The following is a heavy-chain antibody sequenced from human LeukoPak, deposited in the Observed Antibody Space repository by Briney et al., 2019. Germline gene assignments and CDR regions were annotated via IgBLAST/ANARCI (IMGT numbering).Heavy chain of an antibody. CDR1: GFTFSSYS. Sequence: GGSLRLSCAASGFTFSSYSMNWVRQAPGKGLEWVSYISSSSSTIYYADSVKGRFTISRDNAKNSLYLQMNSLRAEDTAVYYCARDRSGYYYYYMDVWGIGTTVTISS. J-gene: IGHJ6*03. CDR2: ISSSSSTI. CDR3: ARDRSGYYYYYMDV. V-gene: IGHV3-48*04.